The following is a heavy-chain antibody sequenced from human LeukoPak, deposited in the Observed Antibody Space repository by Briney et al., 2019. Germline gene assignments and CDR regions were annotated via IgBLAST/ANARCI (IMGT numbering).Heavy chain of an antibody. Sequence: GGSLRLSCAASGFTFSSYGMHWVRQAPGKGLEWVAVIWYDGSNKYYADSVKGRFTISRDNSKNTLYLQMNSLKAEDTAVYYCAALTGDSSFLTLFDYWGQGTLVTVSS. CDR3: AALTGDSSFLTLFDY. CDR1: GFTFSSYG. D-gene: IGHD6-13*01. J-gene: IGHJ4*02. CDR2: IWYDGSNK. V-gene: IGHV3-33*08.